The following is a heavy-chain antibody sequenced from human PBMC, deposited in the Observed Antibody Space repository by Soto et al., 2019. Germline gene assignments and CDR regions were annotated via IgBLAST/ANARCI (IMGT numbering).Heavy chain of an antibody. CDR1: GGTFSSYA. V-gene: IGHV1-69*13. D-gene: IGHD1-26*01. Sequence: SVKVSCKASGGTFSSYAISWVRQAPGQGLEWMGGIIPIFGTANYAQKFQGRVTITADESTSTAYMELSSLRSEDTAVYYCARAIVGATGFTYYFDYWGQGTMVTVSS. CDR2: IIPIFGTA. J-gene: IGHJ4*02. CDR3: ARAIVGATGFTYYFDY.